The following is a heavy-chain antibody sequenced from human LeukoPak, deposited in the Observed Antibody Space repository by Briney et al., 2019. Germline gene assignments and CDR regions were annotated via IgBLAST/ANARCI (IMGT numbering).Heavy chain of an antibody. CDR3: ARVSRYSGSYYEDY. V-gene: IGHV3-11*01. Sequence: GGSXRXXCAXSGXXFSDXYXXWIRQAPGKGLEWVSYISSSGSTIYYADSVKGRFTISRDNAKNSLYLQMNSLRAEDTAVYYCARVSRYSGSYYEDYWGQGTLVTVSS. CDR2: ISSSGSTI. J-gene: IGHJ4*02. CDR1: GXXFSDXY. D-gene: IGHD1-26*01.